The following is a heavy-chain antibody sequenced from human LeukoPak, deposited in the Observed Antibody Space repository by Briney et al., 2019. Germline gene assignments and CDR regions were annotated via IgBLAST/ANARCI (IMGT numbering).Heavy chain of an antibody. CDR3: ARDRSSWYLDF. CDR2: IWYDGSNR. Sequence: GGSLRLSCAASGFTFSNHGMHWVRQAPGKGLEWVAVIWYDGSNRYYGDSVRGRFTISRDNSKNTLYLQMGSLRAEDTAVYYCARDRSSWYLDFWGQRTLVTVSS. CDR1: GFTFSNHG. V-gene: IGHV3-33*01. D-gene: IGHD6-13*01. J-gene: IGHJ4*02.